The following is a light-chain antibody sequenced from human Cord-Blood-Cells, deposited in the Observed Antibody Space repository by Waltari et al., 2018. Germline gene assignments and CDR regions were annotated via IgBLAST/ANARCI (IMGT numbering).Light chain of an antibody. CDR1: SSNIGAGYD. J-gene: IGLJ3*02. CDR2: GSS. CDR3: QSYDSSLSGWV. V-gene: IGLV1-40*01. Sequence: QSVLTQPPSVSGAPGQRVTISCTGSSSNIGAGYDVHWYQQLPGTAPKLLIYGSSSRPSRVPDRFSGSKSGTSASLAITGLQAEDEADYYCQSYDSSLSGWVFGGGTKLTVL.